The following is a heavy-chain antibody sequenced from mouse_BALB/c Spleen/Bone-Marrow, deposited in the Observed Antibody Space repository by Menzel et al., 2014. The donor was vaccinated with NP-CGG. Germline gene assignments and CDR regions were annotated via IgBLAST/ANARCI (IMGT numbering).Heavy chain of an antibody. Sequence: EVQLQQSGPGLVKPSQTVSLTCTVTGISITTGNYRWSWIRQFPGNKLEWIGYIYYSGTITYNPSLTSRTTITRDTSKNQFFLEMNSLTAEDTATYYCARFLGAYFDYWGQGTTLTGSS. V-gene: IGHV3-5*02. CDR2: IYYSGTI. J-gene: IGHJ2*01. CDR1: GISITTGNYR. CDR3: ARFLGAYFDY.